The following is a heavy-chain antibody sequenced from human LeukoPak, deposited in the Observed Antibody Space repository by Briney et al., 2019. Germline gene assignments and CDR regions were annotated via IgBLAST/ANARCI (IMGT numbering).Heavy chain of an antibody. J-gene: IGHJ4*02. CDR1: GFTFSTYG. V-gene: IGHV3-30*03. D-gene: IGHD1-26*01. CDR3: VYSGNYRFDY. CDR2: TSHDESDK. Sequence: GGSLRLSCAASGFTFSTYGMHWVRQPPGRGLEWVAMTSHDESDKYYADSVKGRFTISRDNAKNTLYLQMNSLRAEDSAVYYCVYSGNYRFDYWGLGTVVTVSS.